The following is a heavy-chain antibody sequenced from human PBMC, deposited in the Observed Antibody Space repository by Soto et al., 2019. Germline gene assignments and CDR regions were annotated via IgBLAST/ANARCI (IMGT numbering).Heavy chain of an antibody. CDR2: ISGSGGST. D-gene: IGHD3-16*01. J-gene: IGHJ5*02. CDR1: GFTFSSYA. CDR3: AKDPAYDYAPGWFDP. Sequence: EVQLLESGGGLVQPGGSLRLSCAASGFTFSSYAMSWVRQAPGKGLEWVSAISGSGGSTYYADSVKGRFTISRDNSKNTLYLQMNRLRAEDTAVYYCAKDPAYDYAPGWFDPWGQGSLVTVSS. V-gene: IGHV3-23*01.